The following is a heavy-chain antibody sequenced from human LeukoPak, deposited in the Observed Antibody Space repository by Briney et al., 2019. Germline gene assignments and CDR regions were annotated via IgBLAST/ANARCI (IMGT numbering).Heavy chain of an antibody. J-gene: IGHJ4*02. CDR2: INSDGSST. V-gene: IGHV3-74*01. CDR1: GVTFSSYW. D-gene: IGHD6-19*01. CDR3: ARGYSSGWYYFDY. Sequence: GGSPRLSCAASGVTFSSYWMHWVRQAPGKGLVWVSRINSDGSSTSYADSVKGRFTISRDNAKNTLYLQMNSLRAEDTAVYYCARGYSSGWYYFDYWGQGTLVTVSS.